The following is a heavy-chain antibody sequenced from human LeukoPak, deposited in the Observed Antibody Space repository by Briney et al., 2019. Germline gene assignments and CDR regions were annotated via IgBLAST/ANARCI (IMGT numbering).Heavy chain of an antibody. J-gene: IGHJ5*02. V-gene: IGHV3-23*01. Sequence: GGSLRLSCAASGFTFSSYAMSWVRQAPGKGLEWVSAISGSGGTTYYADSVKGRVTISRDNSKNTLYLQMNSLRAEDTAVYYCAKDTRGTTFDPWGQGTLVTVSS. CDR3: AKDTRGTTFDP. D-gene: IGHD1-14*01. CDR2: ISGSGGTT. CDR1: GFTFSSYA.